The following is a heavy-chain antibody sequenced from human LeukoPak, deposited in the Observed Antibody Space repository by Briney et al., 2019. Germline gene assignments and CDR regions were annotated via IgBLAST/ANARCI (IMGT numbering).Heavy chain of an antibody. CDR1: DGSISSYY. Sequence: KSSETLSLTCTVSDGSISSYYWSWIRQPPGKGLEWIGYIYYSGSTNYNPSLKSRVTISVDTSKNQFSLKLSSVTAADTAVYYCARRSGGSGSYYRDWGQGTLVTVSS. D-gene: IGHD3-10*01. V-gene: IGHV4-59*08. CDR3: ARRSGGSGSYYRD. CDR2: IYYSGST. J-gene: IGHJ4*02.